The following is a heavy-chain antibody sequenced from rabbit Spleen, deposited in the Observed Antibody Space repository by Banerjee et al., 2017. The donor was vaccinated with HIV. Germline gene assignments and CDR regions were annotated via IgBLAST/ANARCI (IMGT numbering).Heavy chain of an antibody. CDR2: IYTGTGFT. D-gene: IGHD1-1*01. V-gene: IGHV1S40*01. J-gene: IGHJ2*01. CDR1: GFSFSSSYW. CDR3: ARNYVNAFDP. Sequence: QSLEESGGDLVKPGASLTLTCTASGFSFSSSYWICWVRQAPGKGLEWIACIYTGTGFTWYASWVNGRFTISKTSSTTVTLQMTSLTAADTATYFCARNYVNAFDPWGQGTLVTVS.